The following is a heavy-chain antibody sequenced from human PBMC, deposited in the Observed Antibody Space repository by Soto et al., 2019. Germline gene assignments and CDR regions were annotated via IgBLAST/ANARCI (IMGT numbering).Heavy chain of an antibody. CDR3: ARDEDDFWSGYKY. CDR1: GFTFSSYS. J-gene: IGHJ4*02. CDR2: ISSSSSYI. V-gene: IGHV3-21*01. D-gene: IGHD3-3*01. Sequence: GGSLRLSCAASGFTFSSYSMNWVRQAPGKGLEWVSSISSSSSYIYYADSVKGRFTISRDNAKNSLYLQMNSLRAEDTAVYYCARDEDDFWSGYKYWGQGTLVTSPQ.